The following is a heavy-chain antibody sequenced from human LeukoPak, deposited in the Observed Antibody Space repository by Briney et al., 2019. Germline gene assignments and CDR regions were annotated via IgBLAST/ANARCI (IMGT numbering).Heavy chain of an antibody. D-gene: IGHD4-11*01. J-gene: IGHJ4*02. V-gene: IGHV5-10-1*01. CDR1: RYSFTSYW. CDR3: ARTPAVTPDY. CDR2: IDPSDSYT. Sequence: GESLKISCQGSRYSFTSYWISWVRQMPGKGLEWMGRIDPSDSYTNYSPSFQGHVTISADKSISTAYLQWSSLKASDTAMYYCARTPAVTPDYWGQGTLVTVSS.